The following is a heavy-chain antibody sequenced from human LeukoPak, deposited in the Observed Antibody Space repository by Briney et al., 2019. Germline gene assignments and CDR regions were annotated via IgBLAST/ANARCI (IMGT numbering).Heavy chain of an antibody. V-gene: IGHV1-2*02. D-gene: IGHD3-22*01. CDR3: YSGGAYYDSSGAEYFQH. J-gene: IGHJ1*01. CDR1: GYTFTGYY. Sequence: ASVKVSCKASGYTFTGYYMHWVRQAPGQGLEWMGGINPTSGGTNYAQKFQCRVTMTRDTSISTAYMELRRLRSDDTAVYYCYSGGAYYDSSGAEYFQHWGQGTLVTVSS. CDR2: INPTSGGT.